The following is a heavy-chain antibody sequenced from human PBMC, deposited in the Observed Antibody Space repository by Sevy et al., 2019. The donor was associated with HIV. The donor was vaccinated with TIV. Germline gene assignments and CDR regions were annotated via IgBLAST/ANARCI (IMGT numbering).Heavy chain of an antibody. CDR3: AKDVYYDGSGYYYEGGPFDY. CDR1: GFTFSSYA. J-gene: IGHJ4*02. Sequence: GGSLRLSCAASGFTFSSYAMSWVRQAPGKGLEWVSAISGSGGSTYYADSVKGRFTISRDISKNTLYLQMNSLRAEDTAVYYCAKDVYYDGSGYYYEGGPFDYWGQGTLVTVSS. V-gene: IGHV3-23*01. D-gene: IGHD3-22*01. CDR2: ISGSGGST.